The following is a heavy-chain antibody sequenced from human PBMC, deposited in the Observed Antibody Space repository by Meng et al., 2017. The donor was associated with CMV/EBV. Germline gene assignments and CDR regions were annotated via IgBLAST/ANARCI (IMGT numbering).Heavy chain of an antibody. D-gene: IGHD3-22*01. CDR3: ARGVTPYYYDSSGYSAYYFDY. CDR1: GFTVSSYY. J-gene: IGHJ4*02. Sequence: GESLKISCAASGFTVSSYYMSWVRQAPGKGLEWVSVIYSGGSTYYADSVKGRFTISRDNSKNTLYLQMNSLRAEDTAVYYCARGVTPYYYDSSGYSAYYFDYWGQGTLVTVSS. V-gene: IGHV3-53*01. CDR2: IYSGGST.